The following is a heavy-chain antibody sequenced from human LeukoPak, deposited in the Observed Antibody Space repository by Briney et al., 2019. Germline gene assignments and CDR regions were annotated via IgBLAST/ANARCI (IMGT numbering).Heavy chain of an antibody. CDR2: ISSSGSTI. CDR1: GFTFSSYE. D-gene: IGHD3-22*01. V-gene: IGHV3-48*03. J-gene: IGHJ4*02. Sequence: GGSLRLSCAASGFTFSSYEMNWVRQAPGKGLEWVSYISSSGSTIYYADSVKGRFTISRDNAKNSLYLQMNSLRAEDTAVYYCARGSEYCYDSSGYYDYWGQGTLVTVSS. CDR3: ARGSEYCYDSSGYYDY.